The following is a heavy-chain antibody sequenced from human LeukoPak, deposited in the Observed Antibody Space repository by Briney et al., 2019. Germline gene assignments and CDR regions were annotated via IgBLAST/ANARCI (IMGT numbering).Heavy chain of an antibody. CDR3: ARGTKPDSSGYYFDY. Sequence: GGSLRLSCAASGFTFSDYNMRWIRQAPGKGLEWVSGINWNGGSTGYADSVKGRFTISRDNAKNSLYLQMNSLRAEDTALYYCARGTKPDSSGYYFDYWGQGTLVTVSS. CDR2: INWNGGST. D-gene: IGHD3-22*01. CDR1: GFTFSDYN. V-gene: IGHV3-20*04. J-gene: IGHJ4*02.